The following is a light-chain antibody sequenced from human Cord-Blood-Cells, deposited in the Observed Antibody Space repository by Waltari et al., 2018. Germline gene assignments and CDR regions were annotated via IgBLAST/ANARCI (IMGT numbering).Light chain of an antibody. CDR3: QQYYSTPYS. V-gene: IGKV4-1*01. J-gene: IGKJ2*03. CDR2: WAS. Sequence: DIVMTQSPDSLAGSLCERATINCKSSQSVLYSSNNKNYLAWYQQKPGQPPKLLIYWASTRESGVPDRFSGSGSGTDFTLTISSLQAEDVAVYYCQQYYSTPYSFGQGTKLEIK. CDR1: QSVLYSSNNKNY.